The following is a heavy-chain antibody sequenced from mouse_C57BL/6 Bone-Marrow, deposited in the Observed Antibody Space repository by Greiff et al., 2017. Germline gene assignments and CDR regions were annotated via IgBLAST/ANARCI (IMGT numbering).Heavy chain of an antibody. CDR1: GYTFTNYW. CDR2: IYPGGGYT. V-gene: IGHV1-63*01. Sequence: VQGVESGAELVRPGTSVKMSCKASGYTFTNYWIGWAKQRPGHGLEWIGDIYPGGGYTNYNEKFKGKATLTADKSSSTAYMQFSSLTSEDSAIYYCARGMDYWGQGTSGTVSS. J-gene: IGHJ4*01. CDR3: ARGMDY.